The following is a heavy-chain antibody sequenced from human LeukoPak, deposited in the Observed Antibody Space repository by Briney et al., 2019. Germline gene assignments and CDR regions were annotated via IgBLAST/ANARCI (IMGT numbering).Heavy chain of an antibody. D-gene: IGHD5-18*01. CDR3: ARDTQDTAMSFDY. J-gene: IGHJ4*02. V-gene: IGHV3-48*04. Sequence: GGSLRLSCAASGFTFSSYSMNWVRQAPGKGLEWVSYISSSSSTIYYADSVKGRFTISRDNAKNSLYLQMNSLRAEDTAVYYCARDTQDTAMSFDYWGQGTLVTVSS. CDR2: ISSSSSTI. CDR1: GFTFSSYS.